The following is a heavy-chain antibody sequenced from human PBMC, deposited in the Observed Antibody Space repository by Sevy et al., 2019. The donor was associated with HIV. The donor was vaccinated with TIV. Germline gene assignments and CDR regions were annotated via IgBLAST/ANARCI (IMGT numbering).Heavy chain of an antibody. V-gene: IGHV3-48*02. D-gene: IGHD3-16*01. CDR2: ISRSSSTI. CDR3: AKEYDRGAFDY. CDR1: GFTFSSYS. J-gene: IGHJ4*02. Sequence: GGSLRLSCAASGFTFSSYSMNWVRQAPGKGLEWVAYISRSSSTIYYVDSVKGRFNISRDNAKNPLNLQMNSLRDEDTAVYYCAKEYDRGAFDYWGQGTLVTVSS.